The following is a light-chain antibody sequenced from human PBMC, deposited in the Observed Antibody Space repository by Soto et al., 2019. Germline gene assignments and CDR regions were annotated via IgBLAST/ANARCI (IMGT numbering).Light chain of an antibody. CDR1: QSVSITY. J-gene: IGKJ1*01. CDR2: GGS. CDR3: QQYDTSPWT. Sequence: EIVLTQSPGSLSLSPGERATLSCRASQSVSITYLAWYQQKPGQAPRLLIYGGSSRATGIPDRFSGSGSGTDFTLTISRLEPEDFAVYYCQQYDTSPWTFGQGTKVHIK. V-gene: IGKV3-20*01.